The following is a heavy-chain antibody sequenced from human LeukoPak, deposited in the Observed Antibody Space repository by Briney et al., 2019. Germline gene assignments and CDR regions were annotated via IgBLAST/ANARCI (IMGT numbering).Heavy chain of an antibody. J-gene: IGHJ5*02. CDR3: ARLRVGATGCFDP. D-gene: IGHD1-26*01. CDR1: GYSISSGYY. CDR2: IYRTGSP. Sequence: IPSETLSLTCTVSGYSISSGYYWAWLRQPPGKGLEWIGSIYRTGSPYYNTSLKSRVTISLDTSKNQFSLKLSSVTAADTAMYYCARLRVGATGCFDPWGQGTLVIVSS. V-gene: IGHV4-38-2*02.